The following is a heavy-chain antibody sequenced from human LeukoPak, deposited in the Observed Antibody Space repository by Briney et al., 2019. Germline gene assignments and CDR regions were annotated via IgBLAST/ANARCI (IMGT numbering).Heavy chain of an antibody. Sequence: PGGSLRLSCAASGFTFSSYGMHWVRQAPGKGLEWVAVIWYDGSNKYYADSVKGRFTISRDNSKNTLYLQMNSLRAEDTAVYYCARDGGIAVAGTPDYGMDVWGQGTTVTVPS. CDR2: IWYDGSNK. V-gene: IGHV3-33*01. CDR3: ARDGGIAVAGTPDYGMDV. D-gene: IGHD6-19*01. CDR1: GFTFSSYG. J-gene: IGHJ6*02.